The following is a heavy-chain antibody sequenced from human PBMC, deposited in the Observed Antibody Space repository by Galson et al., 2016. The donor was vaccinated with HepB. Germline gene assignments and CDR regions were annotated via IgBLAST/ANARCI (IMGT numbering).Heavy chain of an antibody. CDR2: ISGDGGST. Sequence: SLRLSCAASRFTFGRYAMSWVRQAPGKGLEWVSAISGDGGSTYYAGSVQGRFTSSRDRSTNTMYLQMNSLRTDDTAVYYCARFTQEWLDRVYYFDYWGQGTLVTVSS. V-gene: IGHV3-23*01. J-gene: IGHJ4*02. D-gene: IGHD6-19*01. CDR1: RFTFGRYA. CDR3: ARFTQEWLDRVYYFDY.